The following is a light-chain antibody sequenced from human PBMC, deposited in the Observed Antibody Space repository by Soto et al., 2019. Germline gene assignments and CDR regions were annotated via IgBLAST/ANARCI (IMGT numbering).Light chain of an antibody. J-gene: IGLJ2*01. CDR2: SNN. V-gene: IGLV1-44*01. CDR1: SSNIGSNT. Sequence: QSVLTQPPSASGTPGQRVTISCSGSSSNIGSNTVNSYQQLPGTAPKLLIYSNNQRPSGVPDPFSGSKSGTSASLAISGLQSEDEADYYCAAWDDSLNGVVFGGGTKLTVL. CDR3: AAWDDSLNGVV.